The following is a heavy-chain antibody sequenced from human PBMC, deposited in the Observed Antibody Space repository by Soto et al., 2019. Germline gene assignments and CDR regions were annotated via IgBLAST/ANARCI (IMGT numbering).Heavy chain of an antibody. V-gene: IGHV1-18*01. D-gene: IGHD3-22*01. J-gene: IGHJ4*02. CDR3: ARELNTDPSAYYSFAY. CDR2: VSTNNADT. CDR1: GYTFTAYG. Sequence: ASVKVSCKTSGYTFTAYGLAWLRQAPGQRPEWMGWVSTNNADTNYAQKFQGRVTMTTETSTRTTYMELRSLRSDDTAVYYCARELNTDPSAYYSFAYWGQGTLVTVSS.